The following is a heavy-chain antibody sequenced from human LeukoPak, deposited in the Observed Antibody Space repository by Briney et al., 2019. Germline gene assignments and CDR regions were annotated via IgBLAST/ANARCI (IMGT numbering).Heavy chain of an antibody. Sequence: ASVKVSCKASGYRFTDYHMHWVRQAPGQGLEWMGWINPNSGDTNYAQKFQGRVTTTRDASISTAYMEVSRLRSDDTAVYYCASAPAGFNSGWFGYWGQGTLVTVSS. CDR2: INPNSGDT. D-gene: IGHD6-19*01. J-gene: IGHJ4*02. CDR3: ASAPAGFNSGWFGY. CDR1: GYRFTDYH. V-gene: IGHV1-2*02.